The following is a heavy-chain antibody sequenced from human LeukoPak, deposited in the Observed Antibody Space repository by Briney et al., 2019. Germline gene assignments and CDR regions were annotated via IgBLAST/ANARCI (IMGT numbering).Heavy chain of an antibody. J-gene: IGHJ4*02. CDR3: AKLSSVSSQDFDY. Sequence: GGSLRLSCTASGFTFSTYAMTWVRQAPGKGLDWVSVISNGGVSTYYADSVKGRFTISRDNSKNTLYLEMNSLRAEDTALYYCAKLSSVSSQDFDYWGQGTLVTVSS. CDR1: GFTFSTYA. CDR2: ISNGGVST. V-gene: IGHV3-23*01. D-gene: IGHD2-2*01.